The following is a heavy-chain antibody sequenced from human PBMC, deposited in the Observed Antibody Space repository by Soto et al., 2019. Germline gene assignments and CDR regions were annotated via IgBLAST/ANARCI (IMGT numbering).Heavy chain of an antibody. D-gene: IGHD3-16*01. V-gene: IGHV1-18*01. CDR3: ARTNYDYIWGSRTLGLVF. CDR1: GYSFTSYG. Sequence: GASVKVSCKASGYSFTSYGISWVRQAPGQGLEWMGWISAYNVNTNYAQKLQGRVTMTTDTSTSTAYMELRSLRSDDTAVYYCARTNYDYIWGSRTLGLVFWGQGTLVTVSS. CDR2: ISAYNVNT. J-gene: IGHJ4*02.